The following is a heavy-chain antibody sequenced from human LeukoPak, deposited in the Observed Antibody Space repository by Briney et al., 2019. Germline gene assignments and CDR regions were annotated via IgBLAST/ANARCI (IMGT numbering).Heavy chain of an antibody. CDR2: INHSGST. J-gene: IGHJ4*02. V-gene: IGHV4-34*01. D-gene: IGHD5-12*01. CDR1: GGSISSYY. CDR3: ASSRGYSGYESLY. Sequence: SETLSLTCTVSGGSISSYYWSWIRQPPGKGLEWIGEINHSGSTNYNPSLKSRVTISVDTSKNQFSLKLSSVTAADTAVYYCASSRGYSGYESLYWGQGTLVTVSS.